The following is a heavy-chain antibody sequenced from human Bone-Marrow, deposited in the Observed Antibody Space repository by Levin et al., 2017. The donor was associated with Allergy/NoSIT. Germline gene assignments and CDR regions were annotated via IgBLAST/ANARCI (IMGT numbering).Heavy chain of an antibody. CDR1: GFTFSTYP. CDR3: ARDGVIAAAIYYFDY. J-gene: IGHJ4*02. CDR2: IASDGNDK. D-gene: IGHD6-13*01. Sequence: SGGSLRLSCAASGFTFSTYPMHWVRQAPGKGLEWVAVIASDGNDKHYTDSVKGRFTISRDNSKNTLYLQMNSLRAEDTAVYFCARDGVIAAAIYYFDYWGQGTLVTVSS. V-gene: IGHV3-30-3*01.